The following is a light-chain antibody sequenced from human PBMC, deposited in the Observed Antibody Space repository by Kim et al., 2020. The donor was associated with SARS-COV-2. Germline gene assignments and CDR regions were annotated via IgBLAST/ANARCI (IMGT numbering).Light chain of an antibody. CDR1: SSNIGSGP. V-gene: IGLV1-44*01. Sequence: GQRVSLSCSGSSSNIGSGPVNWYQQFPGTAPQHLIYNENKRPSGVPDRFSGSNFGTSASLAISGLQSGDGADYYCAAWDDRLNGPVFGGGTQLTVL. CDR2: NEN. CDR3: AAWDDRLNGPV. J-gene: IGLJ7*01.